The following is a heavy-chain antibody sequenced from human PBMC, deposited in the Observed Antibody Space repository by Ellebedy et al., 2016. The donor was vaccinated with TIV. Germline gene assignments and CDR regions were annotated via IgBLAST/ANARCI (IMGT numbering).Heavy chain of an antibody. Sequence: GESLKISXAASGFTFSSYAMGWVRQAPGKGLEWVSSISGSATKTYYADSVKGRFTISRDNAKNSLYLQMNSLRDEDTAVYYCARDWPGVGAGLGGIDYWGQGTLVTVSS. CDR1: GFTFSSYA. V-gene: IGHV3-23*01. D-gene: IGHD1-26*01. CDR3: ARDWPGVGAGLGGIDY. J-gene: IGHJ4*02. CDR2: ISGSATKT.